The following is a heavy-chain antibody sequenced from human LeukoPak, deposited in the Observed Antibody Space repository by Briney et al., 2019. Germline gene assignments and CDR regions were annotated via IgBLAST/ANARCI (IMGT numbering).Heavy chain of an antibody. V-gene: IGHV1-2*02. J-gene: IGHJ4*02. CDR1: GYTFTGYY. CDR2: INPNSGGT. D-gene: IGHD6-13*01. Sequence: ASVKVSCKASGYTFTGYYMHWVRQAPGQGLEWMGWINPNSGGTNYAQKFQGRVTITRNTSISTAYMELSSLRSEDTAVYYCARGPYSSSWYNYWGQGTLVTVSS. CDR3: ARGPYSSSWYNY.